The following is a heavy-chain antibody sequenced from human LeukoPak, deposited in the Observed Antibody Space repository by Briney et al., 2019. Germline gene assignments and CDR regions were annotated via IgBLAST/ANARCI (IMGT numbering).Heavy chain of an antibody. Sequence: GESLKISCKGSGYSFTSYWIGWVRQMPGKGLEWMGIIYPGDSDTRYSPSFQGQVTISADKSISTAYLQWSSLKASDTAMYYCARSCSGWLKKHYFDYWGQGTLVTVSS. J-gene: IGHJ4*02. D-gene: IGHD6-19*01. CDR1: GYSFTSYW. V-gene: IGHV5-51*01. CDR2: IYPGDSDT. CDR3: ARSCSGWLKKHYFDY.